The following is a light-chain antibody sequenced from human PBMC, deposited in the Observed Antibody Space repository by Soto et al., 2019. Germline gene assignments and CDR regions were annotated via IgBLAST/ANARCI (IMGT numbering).Light chain of an antibody. CDR3: QQYGRSPTT. CDR2: GAS. Sequence: EIVLTQSPDTLSLSPGERATLSCRASESLRGNYLAWYQQKSGQAPRLLLYGASSRATGIPDRFSGSGSGTDFTLTISRLEPEDFAVYYCQQYGRSPTTFGQGTKVDNK. J-gene: IGKJ1*01. CDR1: ESLRGNY. V-gene: IGKV3-20*01.